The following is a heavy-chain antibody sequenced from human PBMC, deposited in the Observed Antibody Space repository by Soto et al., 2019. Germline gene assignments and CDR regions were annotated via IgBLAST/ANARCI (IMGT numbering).Heavy chain of an antibody. CDR3: AKDYYGSGSSPFDP. J-gene: IGHJ5*02. D-gene: IGHD3-10*01. CDR2: ISWNSGSI. CDR1: GFTFDDYA. V-gene: IGHV3-9*01. Sequence: GGSLRLSCAASGFTFDDYAMHWVRQAPGKGLEWVSGISWNSGSIGYADSVKGRFTISRDNAKNSLYLQMNSLRAEDTALYYCAKDYYGSGSSPFDPWGQGTLVTVSS.